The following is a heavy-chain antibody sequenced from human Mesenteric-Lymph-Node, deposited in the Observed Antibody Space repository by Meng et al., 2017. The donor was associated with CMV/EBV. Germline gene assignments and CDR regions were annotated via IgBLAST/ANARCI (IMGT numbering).Heavy chain of an antibody. CDR1: GTTCNSYT. Sequence: CKASGTTCNSYTISWVRQAPGQGLEWMGRIIPILDIASYAHRFQDRVTFTVDKATTTAYMELSSLRSEDTAMYYCVIVMPNTDFDHWGQGTLVTVSS. V-gene: IGHV1-69*02. J-gene: IGHJ4*02. D-gene: IGHD2-21*01. CDR2: IIPILDIA. CDR3: VIVMPNTDFDH.